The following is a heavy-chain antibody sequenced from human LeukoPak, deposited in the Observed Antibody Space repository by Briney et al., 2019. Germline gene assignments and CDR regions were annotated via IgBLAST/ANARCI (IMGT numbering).Heavy chain of an antibody. V-gene: IGHV3-30*18. Sequence: SGGSLRLSCAASGFTFSSYVMHWVRQAPGKGLEWVAIISYDGSNKYYADFVKGRFTISRDNSKNTLYLQMNSLRAEDTAVYYCAKGADIVATILEFYYYGMDVWGQGTTVTVSS. CDR2: ISYDGSNK. CDR3: AKGADIVATILEFYYYGMDV. CDR1: GFTFSSYV. J-gene: IGHJ6*02. D-gene: IGHD5-12*01.